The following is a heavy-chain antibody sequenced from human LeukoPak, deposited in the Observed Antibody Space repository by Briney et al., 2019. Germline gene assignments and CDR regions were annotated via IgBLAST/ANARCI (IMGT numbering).Heavy chain of an antibody. CDR2: ITFSSSHI. CDR3: ARGPQFSGPGWFDP. V-gene: IGHV3-21*01. CDR1: GFTFSSYS. Sequence: GGSLRLSCAASGFTFSSYSMNWVRQAPGKGLECVSSITFSSSHIYYADSVKGRFTISRDNTKDSLYLQMNSLRAEDTAIYYCARGPQFSGPGWFDPWGQGTLVTVSS. J-gene: IGHJ5*02. D-gene: IGHD3-10*01.